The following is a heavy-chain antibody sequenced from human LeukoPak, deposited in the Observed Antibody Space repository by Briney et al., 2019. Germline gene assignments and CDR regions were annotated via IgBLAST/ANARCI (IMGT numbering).Heavy chain of an antibody. Sequence: ASVKVSCKASGYTFTGYYMHWVRQAPGQGLEWMGWINPNSGGTNYAQKFQGRVTMTRDTSISTAYMELSRLRSDDTAVYYCARGQRARGAVSNWFDPWGQGTLVTVSS. CDR3: ARGQRARGAVSNWFDP. J-gene: IGHJ5*02. CDR2: INPNSGGT. D-gene: IGHD3-16*01. CDR1: GYTFTGYY. V-gene: IGHV1-2*02.